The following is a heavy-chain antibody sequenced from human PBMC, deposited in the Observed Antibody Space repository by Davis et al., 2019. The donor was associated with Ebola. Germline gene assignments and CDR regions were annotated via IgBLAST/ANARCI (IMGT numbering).Heavy chain of an antibody. J-gene: IGHJ5*02. CDR2: IYYTGST. CDR3: ARGPGDWDWFDP. Sequence: SETLSLTCTVSGGSISSGDYYWSWIRQPPGKGLEWIGYIYYTGSTYYNPSLKSRLSMSVDTSTNQYFLRLRSVTAADTAFYYCARGPGDWDWFDPWGQGTLVSVSS. V-gene: IGHV4-30-4*08. D-gene: IGHD3-9*01. CDR1: GGSISSGDYY.